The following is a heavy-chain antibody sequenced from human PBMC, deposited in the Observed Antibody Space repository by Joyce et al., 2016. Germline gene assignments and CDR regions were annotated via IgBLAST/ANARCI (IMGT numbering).Heavy chain of an antibody. CDR3: VTGLCIGTACHWDDAFDV. CDR2: VKSKSQGGTT. V-gene: IGHV3-15*01. D-gene: IGHD2-2*01. CDR1: GFSFRNAW. Sequence: EVQLVESGGGLVKPGGSLRLSCAASGFSFRNAWVTWVRQAPGKGLEGVGRVKSKSQGGTTDYAAPVKGRFTISRDDSRDTAYLQMNSLKSEDTGVYFCVTGLCIGTACHWDDAFDVWGQGTMVTVSS. J-gene: IGHJ3*01.